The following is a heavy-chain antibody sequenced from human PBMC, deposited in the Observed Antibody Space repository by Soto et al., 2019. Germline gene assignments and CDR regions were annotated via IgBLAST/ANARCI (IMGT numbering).Heavy chain of an antibody. CDR1: GFTFSSYA. D-gene: IGHD3-22*01. J-gene: IGHJ3*02. Sequence: ESGGGVVQPGRSLRLSCAASGFTFSSYAMHWVRQAPGKGLEWVAVISYDGSNKYYADSVKGRFTISRDNSKNTLYLQMNSLRAEDTAVYYCARDQPSGITMIVVVINGGAFDIWGQGTMVTVSS. CDR2: ISYDGSNK. CDR3: ARDQPSGITMIVVVINGGAFDI. V-gene: IGHV3-30-3*01.